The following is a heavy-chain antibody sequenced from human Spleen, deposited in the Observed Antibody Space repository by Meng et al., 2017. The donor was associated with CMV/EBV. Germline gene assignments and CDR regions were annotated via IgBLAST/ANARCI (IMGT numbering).Heavy chain of an antibody. CDR1: GGSISSGDYY. D-gene: IGHD3-16*02. Sequence: SETLSLTCTVSGGSISSGDYYWSWIRQPPGKGLEWIGYIYYSGSTNYNPSLKSRVTISVDTSKNQLSLKLSSVTAADTAVYYCAREGSYDYVWGSYRWDYFDYWGQGTLVTVSS. J-gene: IGHJ4*02. V-gene: IGHV4-61*08. CDR2: IYYSGST. CDR3: AREGSYDYVWGSYRWDYFDY.